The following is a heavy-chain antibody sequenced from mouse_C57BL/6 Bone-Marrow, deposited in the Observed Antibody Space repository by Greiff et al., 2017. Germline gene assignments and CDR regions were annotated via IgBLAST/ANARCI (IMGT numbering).Heavy chain of an antibody. V-gene: IGHV5-9-1*02. CDR1: GFTFSSYA. CDR2: ISSAGDYI. Sequence: EVKLMESGEGLVKPGGSLKLSCAASGFTFSSYAMSWVRQTPEKRLEWVAYISSAGDYIYYADTVKGRFTISRDNARTTLYLQMSSLKSEDTAMYYDTREGLCYGGCSGFAYWGQGTLVTVSA. CDR3: TREGLCYGGCSGFAY. D-gene: IGHD1-1*02. J-gene: IGHJ3*01.